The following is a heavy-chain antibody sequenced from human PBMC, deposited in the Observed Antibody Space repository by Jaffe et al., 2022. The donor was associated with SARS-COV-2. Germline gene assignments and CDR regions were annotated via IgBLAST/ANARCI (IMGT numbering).Heavy chain of an antibody. Sequence: EVQLLESGGGLVQPGGSLRLSCAASGFTFSSYAMSWVRQAPGKGLEWVSAISGSGGSTYYADSVKGRFTISRDNSKNTLYLQMNSLRAEDTAVYYCAKTSGSYLVANYWYFDLWGRGTLVTVSS. V-gene: IGHV3-23*01. CDR3: AKTSGSYLVANYWYFDL. J-gene: IGHJ2*01. D-gene: IGHD1-26*01. CDR2: ISGSGGST. CDR1: GFTFSSYA.